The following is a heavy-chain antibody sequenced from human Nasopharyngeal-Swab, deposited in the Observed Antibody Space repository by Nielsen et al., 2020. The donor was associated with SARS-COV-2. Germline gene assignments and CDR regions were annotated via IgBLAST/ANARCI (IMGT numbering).Heavy chain of an antibody. Sequence: SVKVSCKASGGTFSSYAISWVRQAPGQGLEWMGGIIPILGIANYAQKFQGRVTITADKSTSTAYMELSSLRSEDTAVYYCARERGWLKIHSQPTEWGQGTLVTVSS. D-gene: IGHD2-15*01. CDR2: IIPILGIA. CDR3: ARERGWLKIHSQPTE. V-gene: IGHV1-69*10. J-gene: IGHJ4*02. CDR1: GGTFSSYA.